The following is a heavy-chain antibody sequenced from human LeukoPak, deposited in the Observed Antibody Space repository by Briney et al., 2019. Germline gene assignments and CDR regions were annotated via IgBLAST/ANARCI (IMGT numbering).Heavy chain of an antibody. CDR3: ARVGAAAGVYYFDY. V-gene: IGHV4-30-4*08. CDR1: GGSISSGDYY. D-gene: IGHD6-13*01. CDR2: IYYSGST. Sequence: SETLSLTCTVSGGSISSGDYYWSWIRQPPGKGLEWIGYIYYSGSTYYNPSLKSRVTISVDTSKNQFSLKLSSVTAADTAVYYCARVGAAAGVYYFDYWGQGTLVTVSS. J-gene: IGHJ4*02.